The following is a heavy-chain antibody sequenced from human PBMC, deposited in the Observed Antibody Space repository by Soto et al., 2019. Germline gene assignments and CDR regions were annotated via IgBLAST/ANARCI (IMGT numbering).Heavy chain of an antibody. V-gene: IGHV4-39*01. CDR2: IYYSGST. J-gene: IGHJ4*02. Sequence: SETLSLTCTVSGGSISSSSYYWGWIRQPPGKGLEWIGSIYYSGSTYYNPSLKSRVTISVDTSKNQFSLKLSSVTAADTAVYYCARNGRSLEWLFLVYWGQGTLVTVSS. CDR3: ARNGRSLEWLFLVY. D-gene: IGHD3-3*01. CDR1: GGSISSSSYY.